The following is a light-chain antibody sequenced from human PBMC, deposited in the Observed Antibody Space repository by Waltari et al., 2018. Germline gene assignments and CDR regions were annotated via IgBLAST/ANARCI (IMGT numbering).Light chain of an antibody. V-gene: IGLV4-69*01. J-gene: IGLJ3*02. CDR3: QTGGHGSWV. CDR2: GNSDGSH. Sequence: QRPEKGPRYLMRGNSDGSHNKGDEIPDRFSGSSSGAERYLTISSVQSGDEGVYYCQTGGHGSWVFGGGTHLTVL.